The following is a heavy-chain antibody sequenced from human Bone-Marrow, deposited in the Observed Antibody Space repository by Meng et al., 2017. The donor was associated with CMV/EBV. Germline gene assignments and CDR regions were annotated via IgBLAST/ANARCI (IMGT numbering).Heavy chain of an antibody. CDR2: ISSSSSYI. CDR3: ARDGTQGYCSSTSCSRGVYYYGMDV. D-gene: IGHD2-2*01. CDR1: GFTFSSYS. Sequence: GGSLRLSCAASGFTFSSYSMNWVRQAPGKGLEWVSSISSSSSYIYYADSVKGRFTISRDNAKNSLYLQMNSLRAEDTAVYYCARDGTQGYCSSTSCSRGVYYYGMDVWGQGTTVTRLL. J-gene: IGHJ6*02. V-gene: IGHV3-21*01.